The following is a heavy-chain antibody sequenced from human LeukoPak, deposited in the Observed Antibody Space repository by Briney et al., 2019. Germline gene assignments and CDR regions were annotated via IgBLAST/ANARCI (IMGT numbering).Heavy chain of an antibody. J-gene: IGHJ6*03. CDR2: IYYSGST. V-gene: IGHV4-59*01. Sequence: SETLSLTCTVSGGSISSYYWSWIRQPPGKGLEWIGYIYYSGSTNYNPSLKSRVTISVDTSKNQFSLKLSSVTAADTAVYYSARDYYYYYMDVWGKGTTVTVSS. CDR1: GGSISSYY. CDR3: ARDYYYYYMDV.